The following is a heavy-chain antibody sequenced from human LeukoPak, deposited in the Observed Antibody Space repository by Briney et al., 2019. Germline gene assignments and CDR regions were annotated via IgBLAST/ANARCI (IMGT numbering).Heavy chain of an antibody. CDR1: GFTFSTYG. CDR2: IYSGGST. J-gene: IGHJ4*02. CDR3: ASLYCSSTSCPVDY. V-gene: IGHV3-66*01. Sequence: PGGSLRLSCAASGFTFSTYGIHWVRQAPGKGLEWVSVIYSGGSTYYADSVKGRFTISRDNSKNTLYLQMNSLRAEDTAVYYCASLYCSSTSCPVDYWGQGTLVTVSS. D-gene: IGHD2-2*01.